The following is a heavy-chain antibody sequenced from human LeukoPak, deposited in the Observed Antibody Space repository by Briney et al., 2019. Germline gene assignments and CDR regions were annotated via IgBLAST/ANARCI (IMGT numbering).Heavy chain of an antibody. CDR1: GYTFTGYY. CDR2: INPNGGGT. J-gene: IGHJ4*02. CDR3: ASRSYDLYYFDY. Sequence: ASVKVSCKASGYTFTGYYMHWVRQAPGQGLEWMGWINPNGGGTNYAQKFQGRVTMTRDTSISTAYMELSRLRSDGTAVYYCASRSYDLYYFDYWGQGTLVTVSS. D-gene: IGHD1-26*01. V-gene: IGHV1-2*02.